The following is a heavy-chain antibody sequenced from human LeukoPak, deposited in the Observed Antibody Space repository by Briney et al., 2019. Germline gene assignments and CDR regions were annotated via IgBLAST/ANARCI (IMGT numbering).Heavy chain of an antibody. V-gene: IGHV3-7*04. CDR2: IKHDGSER. D-gene: IGHD2/OR15-2a*01. Sequence: PSETLSLTCTVSGGSISSGGYYWSWIRQAPGKGLEWVANIKHDGSERYYLGSLKGRFTISRDNTQNALYLQMDSLRVEDTAVYHCARGLLYSWGQGTLVTVSS. J-gene: IGHJ4*02. CDR3: ARGLLYS. CDR1: GGSISSGGYY.